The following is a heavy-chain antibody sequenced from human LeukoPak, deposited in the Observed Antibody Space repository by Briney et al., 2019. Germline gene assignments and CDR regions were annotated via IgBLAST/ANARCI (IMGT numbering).Heavy chain of an antibody. J-gene: IGHJ4*02. D-gene: IGHD5-18*01. CDR1: GFTFSSFW. V-gene: IGHV3-7*01. CDR3: ARVVKGSDTTMPRVIYYFDY. CDR2: IKQDGSEK. Sequence: PGGSPRLSCAASGFTFSSFWMSWVRQAPGKGLEWVANIKQDGSEKYYVDSVRGRFTISRDNAKNSLYLQMNSLRAEDTAVYYCARVVKGSDTTMPRVIYYFDYWGQGTLVTVSS.